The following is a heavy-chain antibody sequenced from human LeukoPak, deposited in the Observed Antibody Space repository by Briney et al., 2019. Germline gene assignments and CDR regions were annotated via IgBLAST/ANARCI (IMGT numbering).Heavy chain of an antibody. Sequence: GGSLRLSCAASGFTFSSYAMSWVRQAPGKGLEWVSAISGSGGSTYYADSVKGRFTISRDNSKNTLYLQMNSLRAEDTAVYYCAKDGGNVVRGVIIYDTGNDYWGQGTLVTVSS. CDR3: AKDGGNVVRGVIIYDTGNDY. D-gene: IGHD3-10*01. CDR1: GFTFSSYA. J-gene: IGHJ4*02. CDR2: ISGSGGST. V-gene: IGHV3-23*01.